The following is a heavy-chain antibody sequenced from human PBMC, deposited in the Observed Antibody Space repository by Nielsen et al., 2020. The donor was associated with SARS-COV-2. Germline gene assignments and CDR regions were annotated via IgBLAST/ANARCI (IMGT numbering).Heavy chain of an antibody. Sequence: GESLKISCAVSGFSVSTSFMTWVRQAPGRGLEWVSVIYSGGNTYYTDSVKGRFTISRDNSKNTLYLQMNSLRAEDTAVYYCARGADFWSGYDFDYWGQGTLVTVSS. D-gene: IGHD3-3*01. J-gene: IGHJ4*02. CDR3: ARGADFWSGYDFDY. CDR1: GFSVSTSF. CDR2: IYSGGNT. V-gene: IGHV3-53*01.